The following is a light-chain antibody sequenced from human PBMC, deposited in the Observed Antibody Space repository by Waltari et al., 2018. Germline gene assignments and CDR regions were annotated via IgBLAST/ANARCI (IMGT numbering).Light chain of an antibody. Sequence: EIVMTQSPATLSVSPGERATLSCRASQSVSSNLAWYQHKPGQAHRLLIYDASTRATCIPARFSGSGSGTDFTLTISSLQSEDFAIYYCQQYNNWPPQYTFGQGTKLEIK. CDR3: QQYNNWPPQYT. J-gene: IGKJ2*01. V-gene: IGKV3-15*01. CDR1: QSVSSN. CDR2: DAS.